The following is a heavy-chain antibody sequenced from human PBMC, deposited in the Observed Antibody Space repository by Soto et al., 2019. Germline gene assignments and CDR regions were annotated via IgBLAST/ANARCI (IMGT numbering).Heavy chain of an antibody. CDR2: IYYSGST. CDR3: ARSTIFGTSYFDY. D-gene: IGHD3-3*01. Sequence: QVQLQESGPGLVKPSETLSLTCTVSGGSVSSGSYYWSWIRQPPGKGLEWIGYIYYSGSTNYNPSLKSRVTISVDTSKNQFSLKLSSVTAADTAVYYCARSTIFGTSYFDYWGQGTLVTVSS. CDR1: GGSVSSGSYY. J-gene: IGHJ4*02. V-gene: IGHV4-61*01.